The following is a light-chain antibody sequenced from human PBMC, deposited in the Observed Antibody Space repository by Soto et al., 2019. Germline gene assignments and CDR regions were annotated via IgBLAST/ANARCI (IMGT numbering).Light chain of an antibody. Sequence: QSVLTQPPSASGTPGQRVTISCSGSSSNIGSNYVYWYQQLPGPAPKLLIYRNNQRLSGVPDRFSGSKSGTSASLAISGLRSEDEADYYCAAWDDSLSVHVVFGGGTKLTVL. CDR1: SSNIGSNY. J-gene: IGLJ2*01. CDR2: RNN. V-gene: IGLV1-47*01. CDR3: AAWDDSLSVHVV.